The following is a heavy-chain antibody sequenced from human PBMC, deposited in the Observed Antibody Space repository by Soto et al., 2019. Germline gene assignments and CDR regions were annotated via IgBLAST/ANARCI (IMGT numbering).Heavy chain of an antibody. CDR2: ISAFKGNT. J-gene: IGHJ4*02. CDR3: ARGGSSRYGVDS. CDR1: GYTFTSYG. D-gene: IGHD6-13*01. V-gene: IGHV1-18*01. Sequence: VQLVQSGAEVKEPGASVKVSCKASGYTFTSYGISWVREAPGQGLEWMGWISAFKGNTNYAQKLLGRVTMTRDTSPRTAYIELRSLRSDDTAVYYCARGGSSRYGVDSWGQGTLVTVSS.